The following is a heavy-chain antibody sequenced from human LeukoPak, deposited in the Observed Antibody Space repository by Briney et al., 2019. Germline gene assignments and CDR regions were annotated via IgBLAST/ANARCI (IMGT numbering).Heavy chain of an antibody. CDR1: GFTFSSYA. D-gene: IGHD6-19*01. CDR2: IYSGGST. CDR3: ARDLDSSGWYMFDY. V-gene: IGHV3-53*01. J-gene: IGHJ4*02. Sequence: GGSLRLSCAASGFTFSSYAMSWVRQAPGRGLEWVSVIYSGGSTFYADSVKGRFTISRDNSKNTLYLQMNSLRAEDTAVYYCARDLDSSGWYMFDYWGQGTLVTVSS.